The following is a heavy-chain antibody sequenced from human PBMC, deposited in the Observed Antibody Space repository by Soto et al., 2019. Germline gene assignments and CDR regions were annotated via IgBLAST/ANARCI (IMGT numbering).Heavy chain of an antibody. J-gene: IGHJ4*02. CDR3: ARTMTTVTNSDY. CDR2: ISAYNGNT. V-gene: IGHV1-18*01. D-gene: IGHD4-17*01. Sequence: ASVKVSCKASGYTFTSYGISWVRQAPGQGLEWMGWISAYNGNTNYAQRLQGRVTMTTDTSTSTAYMELRSLRSDDTAVYYCARTMTTVTNSDYWGQGTLVTVSS. CDR1: GYTFTSYG.